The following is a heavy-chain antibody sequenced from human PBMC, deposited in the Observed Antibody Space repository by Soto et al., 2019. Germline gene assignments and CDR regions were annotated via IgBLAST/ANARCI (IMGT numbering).Heavy chain of an antibody. CDR2: IYYSGST. Sequence: SETLSLTCTVSGGSISSGGYYWSWIRQHPGKGLEWIGYIYYSGSTYYNPSLKSRVTISVDTSKNQFSLKLSSVTAADTAVYYGDRGSSTSCLDYWGQGTLVTVSS. V-gene: IGHV4-31*03. D-gene: IGHD2-2*01. CDR1: GGSISSGGYY. J-gene: IGHJ4*02. CDR3: DRGSSTSCLDY.